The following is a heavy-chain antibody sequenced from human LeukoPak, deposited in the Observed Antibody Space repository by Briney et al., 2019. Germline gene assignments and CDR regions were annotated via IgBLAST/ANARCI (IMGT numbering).Heavy chain of an antibody. CDR3: ARDPHDFWSGYCDY. V-gene: IGHV3-7*01. D-gene: IGHD3-3*01. J-gene: IGHJ4*02. CDR2: IKQDGSEK. Sequence: GGSLRLSCAASGFTFSSYWMSWVRQAPGRGLEWVANIKQDGSEKYYVDSVKGRFTISRDNAKNSLYLQMNSLRAEDTAVYYCARDPHDFWSGYCDYWGQGTLVTVSS. CDR1: GFTFSSYW.